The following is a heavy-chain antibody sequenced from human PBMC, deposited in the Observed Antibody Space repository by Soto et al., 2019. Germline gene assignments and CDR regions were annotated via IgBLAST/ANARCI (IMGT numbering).Heavy chain of an antibody. J-gene: IGHJ4*02. Sequence: SETLSLTCAVSGYSISSGYYWGWIRQPPGKGLEWIGSIYHSGSTYYNPSLKSRVTISVDTSKNQFSLKLSSVTAADTAVYYCARAGTIFGVVTAKVFDYWGQGTLVTVSS. CDR3: ARAGTIFGVVTAKVFDY. V-gene: IGHV4-38-2*01. D-gene: IGHD3-3*01. CDR1: GYSISSGYY. CDR2: IYHSGST.